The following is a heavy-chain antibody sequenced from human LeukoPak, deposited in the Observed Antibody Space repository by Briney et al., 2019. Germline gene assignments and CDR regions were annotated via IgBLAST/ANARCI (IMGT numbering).Heavy chain of an antibody. J-gene: IGHJ3*02. V-gene: IGHV3-74*01. CDR3: STGSGHAFDI. Sequence: GGALRLSCAASVFTFSSYWMHWVRQVPGKGLVWVSRINSDGSSTSYADSVKGRFTIPRDNAKNTLYVQMNSLRAEDTAVYYCSTGSGHAFDIWGRGTMVTVSS. D-gene: IGHD3-10*01. CDR1: VFTFSSYW. CDR2: INSDGSST.